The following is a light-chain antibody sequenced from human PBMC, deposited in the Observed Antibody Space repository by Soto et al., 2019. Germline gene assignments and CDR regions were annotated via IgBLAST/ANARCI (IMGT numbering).Light chain of an antibody. CDR2: GAS. Sequence: EIVMTPSPATLSVSLVERATLSCRASQSVSTDLAWYQQKPGQAPRLLIFGASTRATGIPARFSGSGSGTEFILTISSLQSEDSAVYYCHQYNYWPPETFGQGTKVDIK. V-gene: IGKV3-15*01. CDR3: HQYNYWPPET. J-gene: IGKJ1*01. CDR1: QSVSTD.